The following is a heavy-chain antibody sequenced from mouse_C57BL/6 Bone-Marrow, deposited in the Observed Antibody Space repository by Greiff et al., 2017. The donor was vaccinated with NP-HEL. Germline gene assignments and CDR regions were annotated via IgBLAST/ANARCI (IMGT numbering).Heavy chain of an antibody. V-gene: IGHV3-6*01. D-gene: IGHD2-5*01. Sequence: DVKLVESGPGLVKPSQSLSLTSSVTGYSITSGYYWNWIRQFPGNKLEWMGYISYDGSNNYNPSLKNRISITRDTSKNQFFLKLNSVTTEDTATYYCASYYSNYGYFDYWGQGTTLTVSS. CDR1: GYSITSGYY. CDR2: ISYDGSN. CDR3: ASYYSNYGYFDY. J-gene: IGHJ2*01.